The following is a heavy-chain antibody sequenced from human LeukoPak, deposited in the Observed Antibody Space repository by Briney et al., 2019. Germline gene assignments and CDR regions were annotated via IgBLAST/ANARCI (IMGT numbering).Heavy chain of an antibody. D-gene: IGHD3-10*01. Sequence: PGGSLRLSCVASGFTFSAYWMIWVRQAPGKGLQWVSSISDAGGTIYYADSVKGRFTISRDSSKSTLYLQMDSLRAEDTALYYCAKDLRGSGFNWFDPWGQGTLVTVSS. CDR2: ISDAGGTI. J-gene: IGHJ5*02. CDR3: AKDLRGSGFNWFDP. V-gene: IGHV3-23*01. CDR1: GFTFSAYW.